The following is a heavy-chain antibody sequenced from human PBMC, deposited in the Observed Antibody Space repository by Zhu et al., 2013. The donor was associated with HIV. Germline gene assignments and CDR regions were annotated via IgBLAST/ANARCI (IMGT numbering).Heavy chain of an antibody. D-gene: IGHD6-19*01. CDR3: ARVGLQNGWYLVQYFQH. CDR1: GGSISSYY. V-gene: IGHV4-59*01. CDR2: IYYSGST. Sequence: VQLQESGPGLVKPSETLSLTYTVSGGSISSYYWSWIRQPPGKGLEWIGYIYYSGSTNYNPSLKSRVTISVDTSKNQFSLKLSSVTAADTAVYYCARVGLQNGWYLVQYFQHWGQGTLVTVSS. J-gene: IGHJ1*01.